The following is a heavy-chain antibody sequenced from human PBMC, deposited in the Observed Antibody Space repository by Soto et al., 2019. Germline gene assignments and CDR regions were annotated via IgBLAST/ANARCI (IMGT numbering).Heavy chain of an antibody. J-gene: IGHJ4*02. V-gene: IGHV3-9*01. CDR2: ISWNSARI. CDR3: VKDAGSPMIVVVVTD. Sequence: VQLVESGGGLVQPGRSLRLSCAASGFTFDDYAMHWVRQVPGKGLEWVSGISWNSARIAYADSVKGRFTISKDNAKNSLYLQMNNLRAEDTALYYCVKDAGSPMIVVVVTDWGQGTLVTVSS. CDR1: GFTFDDYA. D-gene: IGHD3-22*01.